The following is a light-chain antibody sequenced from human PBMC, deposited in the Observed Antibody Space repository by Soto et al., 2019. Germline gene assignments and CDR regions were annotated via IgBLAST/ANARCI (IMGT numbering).Light chain of an antibody. J-gene: IGKJ1*01. CDR1: QSVSNY. Sequence: EIVLTQSPATLSLSPGERATLSCRASQSVSNYLGWYQQKPGQAPRLLIYDASNRATGIPARFSGSGSGTDFTLTISSLEPEDFALYYCQQYNNWPTWTFGQGTKVDIK. CDR3: QQYNNWPTWT. CDR2: DAS. V-gene: IGKV3-11*01.